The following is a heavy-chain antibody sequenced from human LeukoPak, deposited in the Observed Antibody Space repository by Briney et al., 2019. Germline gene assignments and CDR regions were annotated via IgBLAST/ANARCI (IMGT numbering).Heavy chain of an antibody. CDR3: AKEGRSLQTY. CDR1: GFMFSSNW. Sequence: PGGSLRLSCAASGFMFSSNWMSWVRLAPGKGLAWVANIKEDGTETYYVDSVKGRFIISRDNAKNSLYLQMNSLRVEDTAVYYCAKEGRSLQTYWGQGTLVTVSS. CDR2: IKEDGTET. V-gene: IGHV3-7*03. D-gene: IGHD5-24*01. J-gene: IGHJ4*02.